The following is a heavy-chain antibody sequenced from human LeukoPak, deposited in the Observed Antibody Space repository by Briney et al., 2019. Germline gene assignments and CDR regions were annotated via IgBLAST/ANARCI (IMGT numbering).Heavy chain of an antibody. CDR1: GFNFNVYS. CDR2: MTSDSNTI. D-gene: IGHD3-3*01. J-gene: IGHJ4*02. Sequence: GGSLTLSCAASGFNFNVYSMNWLRQAPGKGLEWISYMTSDSNTIYYADSVRGRFTISRDNAKKSVYLELSNLRADDTAMYYCARSTEWFADYWGQGTLVTVSS. V-gene: IGHV3-48*01. CDR3: ARSTEWFADY.